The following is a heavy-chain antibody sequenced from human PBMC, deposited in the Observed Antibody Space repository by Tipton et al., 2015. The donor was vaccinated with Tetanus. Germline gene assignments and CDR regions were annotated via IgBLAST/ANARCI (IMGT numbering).Heavy chain of an antibody. CDR2: ISGDGSTI. J-gene: IGHJ4*01. CDR1: GFIFSDYY. Sequence: GSLRLSCAASGFIFSDYYMSWIRKAPGRGLEWLSFISGDGSTIHYADSVKGRFTVSRDNAKRSLYLQMNDLRAEDTAVYFCAKDISALGSFYYFDQWGQGTLVTVSS. D-gene: IGHD3-10*01. V-gene: IGHV3-11*01. CDR3: AKDISALGSFYYFDQ.